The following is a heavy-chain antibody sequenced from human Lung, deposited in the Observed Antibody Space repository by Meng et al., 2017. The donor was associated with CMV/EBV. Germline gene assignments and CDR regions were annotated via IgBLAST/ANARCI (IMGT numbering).Heavy chain of an antibody. CDR2: IRPYNGNT. J-gene: IGHJ4*02. Sequence: ASVTVSCQDSGYSFPQFCLSWLRQAPGRGLEWMGWIRPYNGNTDYAQKFQGRITMTTDTSTRTIYMELRGLRSDDTAVYYCARWYGSGSYYSDYWGQGTLVTVSS. CDR3: ARWYGSGSYYSDY. CDR1: GYSFPQFC. V-gene: IGHV1-18*01. D-gene: IGHD3-10*01.